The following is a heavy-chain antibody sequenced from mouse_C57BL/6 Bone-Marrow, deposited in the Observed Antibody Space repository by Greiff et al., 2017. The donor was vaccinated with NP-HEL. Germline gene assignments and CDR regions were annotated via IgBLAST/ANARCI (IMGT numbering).Heavy chain of an antibody. CDR1: GYAFSSYW. Sequence: QVQLQQSGAELVKPGASVKISCKASGYAFSSYWMNWVKERPGKGLEWIGLIYHGDGDTKYNGKFKGKATLTADKSSSTAYMQVSSLTSEDSAVYFCARGDYGSSRFGYAMDYWGQGTSVTVSS. CDR3: ARGDYGSSRFGYAMDY. D-gene: IGHD1-1*01. CDR2: IYHGDGDT. J-gene: IGHJ4*01. V-gene: IGHV1-80*01.